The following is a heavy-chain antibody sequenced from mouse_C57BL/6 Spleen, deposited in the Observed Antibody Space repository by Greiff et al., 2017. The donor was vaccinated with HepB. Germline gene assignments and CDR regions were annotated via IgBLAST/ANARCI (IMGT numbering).Heavy chain of an antibody. D-gene: IGHD1-1*01. J-gene: IGHJ2*01. CDR1: GYSFTGYY. V-gene: IGHV1-42*01. Sequence: EVQLQESGPELVKPGASVKISCKASGYSFTGYYMNWVKQSPEKSLEWIGEINPSTGGTTYNQKFKAKATLTVDKSSSTAYMQLKSLTSEDSAVYYCARPGTVGVDYWGQGTTLTVSS. CDR2: INPSTGGT. CDR3: ARPGTVGVDY.